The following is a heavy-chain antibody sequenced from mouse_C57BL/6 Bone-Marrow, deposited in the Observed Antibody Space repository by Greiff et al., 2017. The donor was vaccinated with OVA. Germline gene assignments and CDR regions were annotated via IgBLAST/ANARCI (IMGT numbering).Heavy chain of an antibody. CDR1: GYTFTDYE. CDR3: TRGYSNYYAMDY. D-gene: IGHD2-5*01. J-gene: IGHJ4*01. CDR2: IDPETVGT. V-gene: IGHV1-15*01. Sequence: QVQLQQSGAELVRPGASVTLSCKASGYTFTDYEMHWVKQTPVHGLEWIGAIDPETVGTAYNRKFKGKAILTADKSSSTAYMELRSLTSEDSAVYYCTRGYSNYYAMDYWGQGTSVTVSS.